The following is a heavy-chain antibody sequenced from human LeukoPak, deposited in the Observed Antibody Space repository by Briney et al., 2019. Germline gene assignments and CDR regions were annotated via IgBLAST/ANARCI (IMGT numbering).Heavy chain of an antibody. CDR1: GGSISSGGYY. D-gene: IGHD3-16*02. Sequence: PSETLSLTCTVSGGSISSGGYYWSWIRQHLGKGLEWIGYIYYSGSTYYNPSLKSRVTISVDTSKNQFSLKLSSVTAADTAVYYCARWSRYYLDYWGQGTLVTVSS. V-gene: IGHV4-31*03. CDR3: ARWSRYYLDY. CDR2: IYYSGST. J-gene: IGHJ4*02.